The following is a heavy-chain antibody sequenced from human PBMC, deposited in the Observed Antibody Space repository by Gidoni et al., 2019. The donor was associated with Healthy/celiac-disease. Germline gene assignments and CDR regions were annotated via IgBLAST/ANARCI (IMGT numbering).Heavy chain of an antibody. CDR2: ISPGDSDT. CDR3: ARVVGYCSSTSCYTAWFDP. Sequence: EVQLVQSGAEVKKPGESLKISCKGSGYSFTSYWIGWVRQMPGEGLEWMGVISPGDSDTRYSPSFQGQVTISADKSISTAYLQWSSLKASDTAMYYCARVVGYCSSTSCYTAWFDPWGQGTLVTVSS. D-gene: IGHD2-2*02. J-gene: IGHJ5*02. CDR1: GYSFTSYW. V-gene: IGHV5-51*01.